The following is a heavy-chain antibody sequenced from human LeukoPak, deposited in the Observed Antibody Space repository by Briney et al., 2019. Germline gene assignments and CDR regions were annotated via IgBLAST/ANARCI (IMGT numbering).Heavy chain of an antibody. CDR3: ARDFLSVDGYRGGLDY. CDR1: EFTFSDYA. D-gene: IGHD5/OR15-5a*01. Sequence: PGGSLRLSCVASEFTFSDYAMSWVRQAPGKGLEWVSAITGSGGSTYYADSVKGRFTISRDNSKNTLFLQMNSLRAEDTAVYYCARDFLSVDGYRGGLDYWGQGTLVTVSA. CDR2: ITGSGGST. V-gene: IGHV3-23*01. J-gene: IGHJ4*02.